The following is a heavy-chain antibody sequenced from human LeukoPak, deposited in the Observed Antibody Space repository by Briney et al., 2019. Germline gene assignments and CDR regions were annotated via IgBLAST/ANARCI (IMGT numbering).Heavy chain of an antibody. CDR3: ARGYYDSSGYYSDDAFDI. CDR2: INHSGST. D-gene: IGHD3-22*01. Sequence: SETLSLTCAVYGGSLSGYYWSWIRQPPGKGLEWIGEINHSGSTNYNPSLKSRVTISVDTSKNQFSLKLSSVTAADTAVYYCARGYYDSSGYYSDDAFDIWGQGTMVTVSS. CDR1: GGSLSGYY. J-gene: IGHJ3*02. V-gene: IGHV4-34*01.